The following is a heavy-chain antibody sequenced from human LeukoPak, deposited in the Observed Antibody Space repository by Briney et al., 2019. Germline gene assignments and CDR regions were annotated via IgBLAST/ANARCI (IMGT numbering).Heavy chain of an antibody. CDR2: ISSSGSTI. CDR3: ASFWSGYYRIDY. V-gene: IGHV3-48*03. CDR1: GFTYSSYE. D-gene: IGHD3-3*01. Sequence: PGGSLRLXCAASGFTYSSYEMNWVRLAPGKGLESVSYISSSGSTIYYADSVKGRFTISRDNAKNSLYLQMNSLRAEDTAVYYCASFWSGYYRIDYWGQGTLVTVSS. J-gene: IGHJ4*02.